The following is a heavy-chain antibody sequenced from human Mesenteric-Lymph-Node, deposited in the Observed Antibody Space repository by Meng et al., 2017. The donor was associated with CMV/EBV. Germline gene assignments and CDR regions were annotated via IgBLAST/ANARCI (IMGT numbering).Heavy chain of an antibody. CDR1: GFTFSKYS. J-gene: IGHJ4*02. CDR2: ISSSSGYI. V-gene: IGHV3-21*06. Sequence: LSLTCAASGFTFSKYSMNWVRQAPGKGLEWVSSISSSSGYIYYADSVKGRFTISRDNAWNPLYLQMNSLRAEDTAVYYCARGGDSSSFGYWGQGTLVTVSS. CDR3: ARGGDSSSFGY. D-gene: IGHD6-6*01.